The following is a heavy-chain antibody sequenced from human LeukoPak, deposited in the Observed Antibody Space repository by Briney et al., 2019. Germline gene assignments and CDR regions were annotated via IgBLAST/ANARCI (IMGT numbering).Heavy chain of an antibody. CDR2: VHPDTGYA. V-gene: IGHV1-8*01. CDR3: ARGPRNDP. Sequence: ASVKVSCKTSGYPFTTYEINWVRQAAGQGLEWVGWVHPDTGYADYAQKFQGRVTMTSDTSISTAYMELSSMRFDDTAVYFCARGPRNDPWGQGTLVTVSS. D-gene: IGHD1-14*01. CDR1: GYPFTTYE. J-gene: IGHJ5*02.